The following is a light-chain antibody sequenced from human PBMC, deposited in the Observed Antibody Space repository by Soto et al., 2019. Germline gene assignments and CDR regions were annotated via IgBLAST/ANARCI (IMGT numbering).Light chain of an antibody. CDR1: QSINSW. V-gene: IGKV1-5*03. CDR2: KAS. CDR3: QQYNRG. Sequence: DIQMTQSPSTLSASVGDSVTITCRASQSINSWVAWYQQKPGEAPKLLIYKASTLQSGVPSRFSGSVSGTEFTLKISGLQPDDLATYYCQQYNRGFGPGTKVDIK. J-gene: IGKJ3*01.